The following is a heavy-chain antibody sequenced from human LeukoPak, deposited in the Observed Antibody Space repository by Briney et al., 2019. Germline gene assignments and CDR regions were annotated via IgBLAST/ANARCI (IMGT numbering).Heavy chain of an antibody. J-gene: IGHJ4*02. D-gene: IGHD6-13*01. CDR1: GFTFSSYS. CDR2: ISSSSSYI. CDR3: AREYPRGAAAPDY. Sequence: GVSLRLSCAASGFTFSSYSMNWVRQAPGKGLEWVSSISSSSSYIHYADSVKGRFTISRNNAKNSLYLQMNSLRAADTAVYHCAREYPRGAAAPDYWGQGTLVTVSS. V-gene: IGHV3-21*01.